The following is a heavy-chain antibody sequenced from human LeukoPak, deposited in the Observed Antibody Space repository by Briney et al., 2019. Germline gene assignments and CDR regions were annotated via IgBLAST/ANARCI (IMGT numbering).Heavy chain of an antibody. V-gene: IGHV3-48*01. J-gene: IGHJ3*02. CDR1: GFTFSNYS. D-gene: IGHD3-10*01. CDR2: IRSSSSTI. CDR3: ARAGYGSGSYYSPLYAFDI. Sequence: GGSLRLSCAASGFTFSNYSMNWVRQAPGKGLEWISYIRSSSSTIYYADSVKGRFTISRDNVKNSLYLQMNSLRAEDTAVYYCARAGYGSGSYYSPLYAFDIWGQGTMVTVSS.